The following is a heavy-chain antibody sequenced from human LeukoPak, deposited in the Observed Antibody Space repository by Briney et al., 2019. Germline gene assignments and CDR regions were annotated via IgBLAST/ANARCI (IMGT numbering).Heavy chain of an antibody. CDR3: ARDPSVYCSSTSCLIPMDV. J-gene: IGHJ6*03. V-gene: IGHV4-59*01. D-gene: IGHD2-2*01. Sequence: SETLSLTCTVSGGSISSYYWSWIRQPPGKGLEWIGYIYYSGSTNYNPSLISRVSMSVDTPKNQFSLKLSSVNDADTAVYYCARDPSVYCSSTSCLIPMDVWGKGTTVTVSS. CDR1: GGSISSYY. CDR2: IYYSGST.